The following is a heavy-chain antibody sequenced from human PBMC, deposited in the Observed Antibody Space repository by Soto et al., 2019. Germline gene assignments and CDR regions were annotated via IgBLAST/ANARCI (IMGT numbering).Heavy chain of an antibody. V-gene: IGHV3-21*01. CDR2: ISSSSSYI. CDR3: ARGYSSSPDYYYGMDV. CDR1: GFTFSSYS. Sequence: GGSLRLSCAASGFTFSSYSMNWVRQAPGKGLEWVSSISSSSSYIYYADSVKGRFTISRDNAKNSLYLQMNSLRAEDTAVYYCARGYSSSPDYYYGMDVWGQGTTVTVSS. J-gene: IGHJ6*02. D-gene: IGHD6-13*01.